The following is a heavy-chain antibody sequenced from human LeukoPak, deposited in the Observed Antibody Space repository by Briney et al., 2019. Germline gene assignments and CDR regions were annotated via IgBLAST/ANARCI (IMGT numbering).Heavy chain of an antibody. CDR1: GGTFSSYT. D-gene: IGHD2-8*01. CDR2: IIPILGIA. V-gene: IGHV1-69*02. J-gene: IGHJ4*02. Sequence: GASVKVSCKASGGTFSSYTISWVRQAPGQGLEWMGRIIPILGIANYAQKFQGRVTITADKSTSTAYMELSSLRSEDTAVYYCAAGDLMVYAIIDYWGQGTLVTVSS. CDR3: AAGDLMVYAIIDY.